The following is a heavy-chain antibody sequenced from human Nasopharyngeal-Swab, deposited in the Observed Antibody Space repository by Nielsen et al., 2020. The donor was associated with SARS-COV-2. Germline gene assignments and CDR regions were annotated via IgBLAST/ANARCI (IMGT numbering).Heavy chain of an antibody. J-gene: IGHJ6*02. V-gene: IGHV1-3*01. Sequence: ASVKVSCKASGGTFSSYAISWVRQAPGQRLEWMGWINAGNGNTKYSQKFQGRVTITRDTSASTAYMELSSLRSEDTAVYYCAREDIVVVPAGHYYYYGMDVWGQGTTVTVSS. CDR1: GGTFSSYA. CDR2: INAGNGNT. D-gene: IGHD2-2*01. CDR3: AREDIVVVPAGHYYYYGMDV.